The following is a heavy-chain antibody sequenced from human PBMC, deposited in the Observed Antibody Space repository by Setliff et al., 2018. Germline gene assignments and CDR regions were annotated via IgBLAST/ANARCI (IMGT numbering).Heavy chain of an antibody. CDR1: GGSISSGGFY. Sequence: SETLSLTCSVSGGSISSGGFYWSWIRQSAGRGLEWIGHFHTGGATDYNLSLKSRVTISLDSSKSQFSLRLSSVTAADAAVYSCARESATIGEFPLYYFDKWGQGIPVTVSS. CDR3: ARESATIGEFPLYYFDK. CDR2: FHTGGAT. V-gene: IGHV4-61*09. D-gene: IGHD3-10*01. J-gene: IGHJ4*02.